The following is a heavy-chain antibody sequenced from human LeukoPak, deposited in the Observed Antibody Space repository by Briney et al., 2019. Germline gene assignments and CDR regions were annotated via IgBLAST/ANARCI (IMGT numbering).Heavy chain of an antibody. D-gene: IGHD3-3*01. CDR1: GYTFTSYD. CDR3: ARVGSGSQAFDI. V-gene: IGHV1-8*03. Sequence: ASVKVSCKASGYTFTSYDINWVRQATGQGLEWMGWMNPNSGNTGYAQKFQGRVTITRNTSISTAYMELSSLRSEDTAVYYCARVGSGSQAFDIWGQGTMVTVSS. J-gene: IGHJ3*02. CDR2: MNPNSGNT.